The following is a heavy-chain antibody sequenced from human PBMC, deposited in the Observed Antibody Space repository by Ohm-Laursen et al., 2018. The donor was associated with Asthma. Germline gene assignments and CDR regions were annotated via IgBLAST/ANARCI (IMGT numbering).Heavy chain of an antibody. J-gene: IGHJ6*02. CDR2: IYYSGST. Sequence: TLTLTFTFSGFSLSTSGMCVSWIRQPPGKGLEWIGYIYYSGSTNYNPSLKSRVTISVDTSKNQFSLKLSSVTAADTAVYYCARDSYPYGMDVWGQGTTVTVSS. CDR3: ARDSYPYGMDV. V-gene: IGHV4-61*08. CDR1: GFSLSTSGMC.